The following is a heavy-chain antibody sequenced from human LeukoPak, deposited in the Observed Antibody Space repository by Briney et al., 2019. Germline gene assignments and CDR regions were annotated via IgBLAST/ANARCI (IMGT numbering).Heavy chain of an antibody. CDR3: ARNSGSHP. CDR2: IKQDGSEK. D-gene: IGHD3-10*01. V-gene: IGHV3-7*01. Sequence: GGSLSLSCAASGFTLSSYWMIWVRQAPGKGLEWVANIKQDGSEKYYVDSVKGRFTISRDNAKNSLYLQMNSLRAEDTAVYYCARNSGSHPWGQGTLVTVSS. CDR1: GFTLSSYW. J-gene: IGHJ5*02.